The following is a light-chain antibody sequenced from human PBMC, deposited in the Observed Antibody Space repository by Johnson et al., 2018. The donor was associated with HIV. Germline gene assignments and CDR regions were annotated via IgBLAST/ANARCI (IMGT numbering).Light chain of an antibody. V-gene: IGLV1-51*02. CDR2: ENN. Sequence: QSVLTQPRSVSAAPGQKVTISCSGSSSNIGNNYVSWYQQLPGTAPKLLIYENNKRPPGIPDRFSASKSGTSATLGITGLQTGDEADYYCGTWDSSLSAGVFGTGTNVTVL. J-gene: IGLJ1*01. CDR1: SSNIGNNY. CDR3: GTWDSSLSAGV.